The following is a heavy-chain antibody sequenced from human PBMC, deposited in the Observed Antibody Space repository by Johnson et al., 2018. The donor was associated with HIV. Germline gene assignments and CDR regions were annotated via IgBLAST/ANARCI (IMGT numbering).Heavy chain of an antibody. V-gene: IGHV3-20*04. CDR3: AGDPILFFGGCWYFLFVGAFDI. J-gene: IGHJ3*02. Sequence: VESGGGVVRPGGSLRLSCAASGFTFDDYGMSWVRQAPGKGLEWVSGINWNGGSTGYADSVKGRFTIPRDNPKNSLYLQMNSLRAEDTALYSCAGDPILFFGGCWYFLFVGAFDIWGQGTMVTVSS. CDR2: INWNGGST. CDR1: GFTFDDYG. D-gene: IGHD3-3*01.